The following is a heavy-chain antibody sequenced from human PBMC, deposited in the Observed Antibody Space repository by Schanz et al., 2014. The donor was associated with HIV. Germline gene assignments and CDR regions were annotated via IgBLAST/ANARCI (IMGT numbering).Heavy chain of an antibody. D-gene: IGHD1-7*01. V-gene: IGHV3-66*03. CDR2: IYSGGNT. Sequence: EVQLVESGGGLIQPGGSLRLSCAASGFTVSNNYMSWVRQAPGKGLECVSVIYSGGNTYYADSVKGRFTVSRDNSKNTLYLQMNSLRAEDTAVYYCAKDRITGTTGVPYYYYGMDVGGQGTTVTVSS. CDR1: GFTVSNNY. CDR3: AKDRITGTTGVPYYYYGMDV. J-gene: IGHJ6*02.